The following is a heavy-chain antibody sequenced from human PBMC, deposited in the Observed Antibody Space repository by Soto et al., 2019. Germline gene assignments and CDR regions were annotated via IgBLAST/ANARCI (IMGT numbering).Heavy chain of an antibody. J-gene: IGHJ4*02. CDR3: ARAYCSGGSCYGPHTDY. CDR2: IWYDGSNK. CDR1: GFTFSSYG. D-gene: IGHD2-15*01. V-gene: IGHV3-33*01. Sequence: GGSLRLSCAASGFTFSSYGMHWVRQAPGKGLEWVAVIWYDGSNKYYADSVKGRFTISRDNSKNTLYLQMNSLRAEDTAVYYCARAYCSGGSCYGPHTDYWGQGTLVTVSS.